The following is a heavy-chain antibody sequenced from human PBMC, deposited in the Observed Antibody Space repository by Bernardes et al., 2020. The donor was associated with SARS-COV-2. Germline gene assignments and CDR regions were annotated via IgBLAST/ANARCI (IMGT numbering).Heavy chain of an antibody. V-gene: IGHV3-73*01. CDR3: TRLRSGGSGDYNYYGMDV. Sequence: GGSLRLSCAGSGFTFSGSALHWVRQASGKGLEWVGRIRSQGNNYETTYAASVKGRFYISRDDSKNTAYLQMNSLKTEDTAVYYCTRLRSGGSGDYNYYGMDVWGQGTTVIVSS. D-gene: IGHD3-16*01. CDR2: IRSQGNNYET. CDR1: GFTFSGSA. J-gene: IGHJ6*02.